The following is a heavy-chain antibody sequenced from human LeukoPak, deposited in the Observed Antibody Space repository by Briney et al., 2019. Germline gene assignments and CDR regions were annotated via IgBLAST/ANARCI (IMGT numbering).Heavy chain of an antibody. V-gene: IGHV4-39*01. CDR3: ARFNPAAGSFCFDY. CDR1: GGSISSSSYY. D-gene: IGHD6-13*01. J-gene: IGHJ4*02. CDR2: IYYSGST. Sequence: SETLSLTCTVSGGSISSSSYYWGWIRQPPGMGLEWIGNIYYSGSTYYSPSLKSRVTISVDTSKKQFSLKLSSVTAADTAVYYCARFNPAAGSFCFDYWGQGTLVTVSS.